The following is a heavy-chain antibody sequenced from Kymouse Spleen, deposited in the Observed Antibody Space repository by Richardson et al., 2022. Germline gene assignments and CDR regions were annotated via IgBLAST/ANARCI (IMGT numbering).Heavy chain of an antibody. CDR2: IRSKANSYAT. J-gene: IGHJ6*02. D-gene: IGHD3-10*01. Sequence: EVQLVESGGGLVQPGGSLKLSCAASGFTFSGSAMHWVRQASGKGLEWVGRIRSKANSYATAYAASVKGRFTISRDDSKNTAYLQMNSLKTEDTAVYYCTYYYGSGSDYYYYGMDVWGQGTTVTVSS. V-gene: IGHV3-73*02. CDR1: GFTFSGSA. CDR3: TYYYGSGSDYYYYGMDV.